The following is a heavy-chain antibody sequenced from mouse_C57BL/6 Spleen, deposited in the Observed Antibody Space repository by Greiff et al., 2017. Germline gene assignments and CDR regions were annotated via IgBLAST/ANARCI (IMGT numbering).Heavy chain of an antibody. D-gene: IGHD2-3*01. CDR2: INPYNGGT. V-gene: IGHV1-19*01. J-gene: IGHJ4*01. CDR1: GYTFTDYY. CDR3: ARNGWLEDYAMDY. Sequence: EVHLVESGPVLVKPGASVKMSCKASGYTFTDYYMNWVKQSHGKSLEWIGVINPYNGGTSYNQKFKGKATLTVDKSSSTAYMELNSLTSEDSAVYYCARNGWLEDYAMDYWGQGTSVTVSS.